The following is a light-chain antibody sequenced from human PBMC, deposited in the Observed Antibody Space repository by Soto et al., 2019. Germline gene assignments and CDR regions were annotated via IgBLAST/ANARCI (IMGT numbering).Light chain of an antibody. V-gene: IGKV1-13*02. CDR3: QQFNSYPIT. CDR2: DAS. CDR1: QGISSA. J-gene: IGKJ5*01. Sequence: AIQLTQSPSSLSASVGDRVTITCRASQGISSALAWYQQKPGKAPKLLIYDASSLESGVPSRFSGSGSGTDFTLTISSLQPEDFATYFCQQFNSYPITFGQGTRLEIK.